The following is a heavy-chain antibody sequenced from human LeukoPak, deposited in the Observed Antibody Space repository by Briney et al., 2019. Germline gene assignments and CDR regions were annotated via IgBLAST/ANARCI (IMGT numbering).Heavy chain of an antibody. V-gene: IGHV5-51*01. D-gene: IGHD6-13*01. J-gene: IGHJ4*02. CDR2: IYPGDSNT. CDR3: ARLSSSWWDFDY. Sequence: GESLKISCQGSGSSFTSYWIGWVRQLPGKGLEWMGIIYPGDSNTRYSPSFQGQVTISADKSVSTAYLQWSSLKASDTAMYYCARLSSSWWDFDYWGQGTLVTVSS. CDR1: GSSFTSYW.